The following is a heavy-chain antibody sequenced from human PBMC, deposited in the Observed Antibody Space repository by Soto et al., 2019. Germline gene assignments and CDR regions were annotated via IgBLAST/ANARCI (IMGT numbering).Heavy chain of an antibody. D-gene: IGHD4-17*01. CDR2: INVGNGNT. CDR3: ARYDAILSTVTPNLYSDY. V-gene: IGHV1-3*01. CDR1: GYTFSSYA. J-gene: IGHJ4*02. Sequence: GASVKVSCKASGYTFSSYAIHWVRQAPGQRLEWMGWINVGNGNTKYSQNFQDRVTITRDTSASTAYMELSSLRSEDTAVYYCARYDAILSTVTPNLYSDYWGQGTLVTVSS.